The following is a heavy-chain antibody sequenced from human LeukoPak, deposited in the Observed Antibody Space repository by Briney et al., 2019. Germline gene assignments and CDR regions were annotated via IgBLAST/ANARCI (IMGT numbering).Heavy chain of an antibody. CDR1: GFTFSSYA. D-gene: IGHD2-15*01. CDR2: ISGSGGST. Sequence: PGGSLRLSCAASGFTFSSYAMSWVRQAPGKGLEWVSAISGSGGSTYYADPVKGRFTISRDNSKNTLYLQMNSLRAEDTAVYYCAKICVVVAAPIYYFDYWGQGTLVTVSS. J-gene: IGHJ4*02. V-gene: IGHV3-23*01. CDR3: AKICVVVAAPIYYFDY.